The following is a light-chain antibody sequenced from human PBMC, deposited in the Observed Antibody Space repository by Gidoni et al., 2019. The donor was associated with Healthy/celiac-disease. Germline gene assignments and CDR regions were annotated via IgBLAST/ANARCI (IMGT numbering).Light chain of an antibody. Sequence: DIQMTQSPSSLSASVGDRVTITCQASQDISNYLNWYRQKPGKAPKLLIYDASHLETGVPSRFSGSGSGTDFTFTISSLQPEDIATYYCQQYDNLPLTFGGGTKVEIK. CDR3: QQYDNLPLT. V-gene: IGKV1-33*01. J-gene: IGKJ4*01. CDR2: DAS. CDR1: QDISNY.